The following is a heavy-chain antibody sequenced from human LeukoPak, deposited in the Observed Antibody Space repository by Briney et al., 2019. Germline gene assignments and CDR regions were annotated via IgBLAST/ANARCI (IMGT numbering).Heavy chain of an antibody. Sequence: LTGGSLRLSCAASGFTFRNYDMHWVRQATGKGLEWVSAIETAGETHYAGSVKGRFTISRENAKNSLYLRMNSLRAGDTAVYYCARDYSGENVFDIWGQGTTVTVSS. D-gene: IGHD3-16*01. CDR1: GFTFRNYD. V-gene: IGHV3-13*04. J-gene: IGHJ3*02. CDR3: ARDYSGENVFDI. CDR2: IETAGET.